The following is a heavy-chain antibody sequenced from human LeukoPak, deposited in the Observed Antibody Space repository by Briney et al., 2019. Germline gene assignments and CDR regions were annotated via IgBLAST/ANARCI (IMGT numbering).Heavy chain of an antibody. J-gene: IGHJ4*02. CDR1: GFTFSSYA. CDR2: ISYDGSNK. V-gene: IGHV3-30-3*01. Sequence: GGSLRLSCAASGFTFSSYAMHWVRQAPGKGLEWVAVISYDGSNKYYADSVKGRFTISRDNSKNTLYLQMNSLRAEDTAVYYCARDRTAQLLDYWGQGTLVTVSS. CDR3: ARDRTAQLLDY. D-gene: IGHD2-2*01.